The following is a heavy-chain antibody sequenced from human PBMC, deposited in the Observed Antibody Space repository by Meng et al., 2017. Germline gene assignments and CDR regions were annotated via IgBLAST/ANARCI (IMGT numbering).Heavy chain of an antibody. CDR1: GFTFGDYA. J-gene: IGHJ4*02. V-gene: IGHV3-49*03. CDR3: TRAVAGTTTTQDY. CDR2: IRSKAYGGTT. D-gene: IGHD6-19*01. Sequence: GESLKISCTASGFTFGDYAMSWFRQAPGKGLEWVGFIRSKAYGGTTEYAASVKGRFTISRDDSKSIAYLQMNSLKTEDTAVYYCTRAVAGTTTTQDYWGQGTRVTVSS.